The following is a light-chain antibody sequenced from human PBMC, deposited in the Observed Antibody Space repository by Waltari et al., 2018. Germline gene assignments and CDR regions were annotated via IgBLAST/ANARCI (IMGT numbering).Light chain of an antibody. V-gene: IGLV8-61*01. CDR3: ALYMGSGIWV. CDR2: KAS. J-gene: IGLJ3*02. CDR1: SGSLSTTSY. Sequence: QTVVTQEPSLSVSPGGTVTLSCALSSGSLSTTSYATWYQQTPGQAPRTLVYKASPRSSRVPDRFSGSIRGNTAAVTITGAQADDESDYYCALYMGSGIWVFGGGTRLPVL.